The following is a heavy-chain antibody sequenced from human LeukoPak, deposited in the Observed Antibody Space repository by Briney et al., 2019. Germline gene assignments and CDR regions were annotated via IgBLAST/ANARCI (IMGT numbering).Heavy chain of an antibody. Sequence: GGSLRLSCTASTFAFSNYWMSWVRQTPGKGLEWVSAISGSGGSTYYADSVKGRFTISRDNSKNTLFLQMNSLRVEDTAPYYCAKSVAIYFYYGLDVWGQGTTVTVSS. J-gene: IGHJ6*02. CDR3: AKSVAIYFYYGLDV. V-gene: IGHV3-23*01. CDR1: TFAFSNYW. D-gene: IGHD3-3*01. CDR2: ISGSGGST.